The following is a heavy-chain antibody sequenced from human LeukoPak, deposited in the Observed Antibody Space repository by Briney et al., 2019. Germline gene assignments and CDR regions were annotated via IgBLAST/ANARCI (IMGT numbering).Heavy chain of an antibody. CDR3: ARGSASNWPVDY. D-gene: IGHD6-13*01. Sequence: SVKVSCKASGGSFSSYAISWVRQAPGLWLEWMGGIVPVFGTPNYAQKFQGRLTIIADDSSSTAYMELRSLTSDDTAVYYCARGSASNWPVDYWGQGTLVTVS. CDR2: IVPVFGTP. J-gene: IGHJ4*02. V-gene: IGHV1-69*13. CDR1: GGSFSSYA.